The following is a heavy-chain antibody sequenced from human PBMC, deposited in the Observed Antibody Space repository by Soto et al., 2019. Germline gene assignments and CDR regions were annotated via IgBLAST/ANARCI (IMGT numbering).Heavy chain of an antibody. CDR3: ARSLWGYYFDF. D-gene: IGHD2-21*01. CDR1: GFTFSGFG. V-gene: IGHV3-48*01. CDR2: INTDGSST. Sequence: GGSLRLSCVGSGFTFSGFGMDWVRQTPGKGLEWISDINTDGSSTYYADSVKGRFSISRDNAKNSLYLHMSGLRAEDTAIYFCARSLWGYYFDFWGQGTLVTVSS. J-gene: IGHJ4*02.